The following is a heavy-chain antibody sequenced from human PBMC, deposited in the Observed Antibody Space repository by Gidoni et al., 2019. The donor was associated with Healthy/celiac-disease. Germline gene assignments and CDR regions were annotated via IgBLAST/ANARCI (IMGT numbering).Heavy chain of an antibody. J-gene: IGHJ3*02. CDR1: GYTFTSYG. V-gene: IGHV1-18*01. D-gene: IGHD1-26*01. Sequence: QVQLVQSGAEVKKPGASVKVSCKASGYTFTSYGISWVRQAPGQGLEWMGWISAYNGNTNYAQKLQGRVTMTTDTSTSTAYMELRSLRSDDTAVYYCARISGSYGAELPPRGNQIEIPRGAFDIWGQGTMVTVSS. CDR2: ISAYNGNT. CDR3: ARISGSYGAELPPRGNQIEIPRGAFDI.